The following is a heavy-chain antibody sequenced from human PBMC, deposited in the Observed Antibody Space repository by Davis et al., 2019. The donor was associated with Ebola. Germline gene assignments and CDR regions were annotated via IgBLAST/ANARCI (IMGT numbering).Heavy chain of an antibody. J-gene: IGHJ5*02. V-gene: IGHV4-34*01. CDR3: VRGLGMGWFDP. CDR2: INHSGST. CDR1: GETFRGYY. Sequence: SETLSLTCAVYGETFRGYYWSWIRQPPGKGLEWIGEINHSGSTNYNPSLKSRVTISVDTSKNQFSLKVTSVTAADTAVYYCVRGLGMGWFDPWGQGTLVTVSS. D-gene: IGHD6-13*01.